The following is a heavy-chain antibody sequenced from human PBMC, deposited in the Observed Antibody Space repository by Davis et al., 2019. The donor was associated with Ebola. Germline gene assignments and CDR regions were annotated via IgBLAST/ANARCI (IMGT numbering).Heavy chain of an antibody. CDR1: GYTFTIYG. J-gene: IGHJ4*02. CDR2: ISGFNTNT. D-gene: IGHD3-9*01. CDR3: AKAPNYDVLTGTSSYYFDY. Sequence: ASVQVPRKSSGYTFTIYGLVWVRQAPALGLEWMGWISGFNTNTNFAQKFQGRVNVSKDTSTNTAYMDLRSLTSEDTAIYYCAKAPNYDVLTGTSSYYFDYWGQGTLVTVSS. V-gene: IGHV1-18*04.